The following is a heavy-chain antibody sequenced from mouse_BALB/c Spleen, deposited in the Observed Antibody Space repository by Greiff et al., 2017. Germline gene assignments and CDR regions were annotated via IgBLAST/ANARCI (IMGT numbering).Heavy chain of an antibody. CDR3: ARSYYRYDGFAY. D-gene: IGHD2-14*01. CDR2: IDPENGNT. CDR1: GFNIKDYY. J-gene: IGHJ3*01. Sequence: VQLQQSGAELVRPGALVKLSCKASGFNIKDYYMHWVKQRPEQGLEWIGWIDPENGNTIYDPKFQGKASITADTSSNTAYLQLSSLTSEDTAVYYCARSYYRYDGFAYWGQGTLVTVSA. V-gene: IGHV14-1*02.